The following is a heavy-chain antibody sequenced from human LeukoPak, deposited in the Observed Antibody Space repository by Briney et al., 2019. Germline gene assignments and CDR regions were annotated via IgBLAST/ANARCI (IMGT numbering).Heavy chain of an antibody. CDR3: GKTTVGYSSGQKPAWPVDY. V-gene: IGHV3-23*01. D-gene: IGHD5-18*01. J-gene: IGHJ4*02. CDR1: GFTFGSHA. CDR2: IFGSGGSP. Sequence: GGSLRLSCAASGFTFGSHAMYWVRQAPGKGLEWVAGIFGSGGSPHYADPVKGRFTISRDNSRNTVYLQINSLRAEDTAVYYCGKTTVGYSSGQKPAWPVDYWGQGTLVTVSS.